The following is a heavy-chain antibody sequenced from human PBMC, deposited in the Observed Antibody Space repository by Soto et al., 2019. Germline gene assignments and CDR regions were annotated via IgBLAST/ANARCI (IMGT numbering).Heavy chain of an antibody. CDR3: ARDRDDYNLRVSDY. V-gene: IGHV1-18*01. CDR1: GYTFINHG. Sequence: QVHLVQSGGEVKKPGASVKVSCKISGYTFINHGISWVRQAPGQGLEWMGWISPYNYNTKYAQKFQGRVTVTTDTSTSTAYMELRSLRSDDTAVYYCARDRDDYNLRVSDYWGQGTLVTVSS. D-gene: IGHD4-4*01. J-gene: IGHJ4*02. CDR2: ISPYNYNT.